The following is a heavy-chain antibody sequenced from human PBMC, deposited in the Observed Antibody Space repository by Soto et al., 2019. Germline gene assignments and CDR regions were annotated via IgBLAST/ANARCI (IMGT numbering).Heavy chain of an antibody. Sequence: EVQLLESGGGLVQPGGSLRLSCAASGFTFSSYAMSWVRQAPGKGLEWVSAISGSGGSTYYADSVKGRLTNSRDNSKNTLYLQMNSLRAEDTAVYYCAKDGRNKGAVIVVVPAAMGWFDPWGQGTLVTVSS. CDR3: AKDGRNKGAVIVVVPAAMGWFDP. V-gene: IGHV3-23*01. J-gene: IGHJ5*02. D-gene: IGHD2-2*01. CDR2: ISGSGGST. CDR1: GFTFSSYA.